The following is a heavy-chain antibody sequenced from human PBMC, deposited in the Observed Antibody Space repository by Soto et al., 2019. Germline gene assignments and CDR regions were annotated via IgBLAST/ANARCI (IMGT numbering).Heavy chain of an antibody. CDR2: ISAYNGNT. CDR1: GYTFTSYG. V-gene: IGHV1-18*04. D-gene: IGHD3-16*01. J-gene: IGHJ6*02. CDR3: ARLLGGGGYYCGMDV. Sequence: ASVKVSCKASGYTFTSYGISWVRQAPGQGLEWMGWISAYNGNTNYAQKLQGRVTMTTDTSTSTAYMELRSLRSDDTAVYYCARLLGGGGYYCGMDVWGQGTTVTVSS.